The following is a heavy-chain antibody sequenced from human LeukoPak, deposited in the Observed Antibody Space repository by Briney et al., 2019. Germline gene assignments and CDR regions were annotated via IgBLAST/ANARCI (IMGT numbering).Heavy chain of an antibody. CDR2: INHRGDT. J-gene: IGHJ4*03. CDR3: AAVPSLSESGYFDY. Sequence: SETLSLTCAVYGGSFSRYYWSWIRQSPGKGLEWIAEINHRGDTNYNPSVKSRVTISVDTSKNQFSLKVTSLTAADTAVYVCAAVPSLSESGYFDYWGQGTLVTVSS. CDR1: GGSFSRYY. D-gene: IGHD6-19*01. V-gene: IGHV4-34*01.